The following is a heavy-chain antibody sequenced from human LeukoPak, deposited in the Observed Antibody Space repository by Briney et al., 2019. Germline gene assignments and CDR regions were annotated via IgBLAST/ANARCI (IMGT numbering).Heavy chain of an antibody. V-gene: IGHV1-2*02. CDR3: ARDAYCSSTSCYVFDY. D-gene: IGHD2-2*01. Sequence: GASVKVSCKASGYTFTGYYMRWVRQAPGQGLEWMGWINPNSGGTNYAQKFQGRVTMTRDTSISTAYMELSRLRSDDTAVYYCARDAYCSSTSCYVFDYWGQGTLVTVSS. CDR1: GYTFTGYY. J-gene: IGHJ4*02. CDR2: INPNSGGT.